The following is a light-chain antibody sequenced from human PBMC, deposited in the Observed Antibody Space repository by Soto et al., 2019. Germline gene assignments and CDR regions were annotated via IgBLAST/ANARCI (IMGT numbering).Light chain of an antibody. CDR2: RIF. CDR1: RSVSGY. CDR3: LQHYSWPWT. J-gene: IGKJ1*01. V-gene: IGKV3-15*01. Sequence: EIVMTQSPGTVSVFPGETVTLSCRASRSVSGYLDWFHQKPGQAPRLVLLRIFTRAIGVPARFSGSGSETEFTLTISGLQSEDSGVYYCLQHYSWPWTFGQGTKVDIK.